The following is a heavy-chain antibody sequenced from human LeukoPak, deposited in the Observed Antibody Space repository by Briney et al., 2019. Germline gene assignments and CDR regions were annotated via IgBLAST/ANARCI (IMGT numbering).Heavy chain of an antibody. D-gene: IGHD2-15*01. V-gene: IGHV1-2*04. Sequence: VASVKVSCKASGYTFTGYYMLWVRQAPGQGLEWMGWINPNSGGTNYAQKFQGWVTMTRDTSISTAYMELSRLRSDDTAVYYCARGRYGVVVVAATPELDYWGQGTLVTVSS. J-gene: IGHJ4*02. CDR2: INPNSGGT. CDR3: ARGRYGVVVVAATPELDY. CDR1: GYTFTGYY.